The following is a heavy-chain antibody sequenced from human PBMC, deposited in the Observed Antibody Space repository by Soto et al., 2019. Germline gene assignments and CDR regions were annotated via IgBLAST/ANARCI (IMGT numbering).Heavy chain of an antibody. CDR1: GGSISSSSYY. CDR3: ARLVSGWGHYYGMDV. CDR2: IYYSGST. J-gene: IGHJ6*02. D-gene: IGHD6-19*01. Sequence: SETLSLTCTVSGGSISSSSYYWGWIRQPPGKGLEWIGSIYYSGSTYYNPSLKSRVTISVDTSKNQFSLKLSSVTAADTAVYYCARLVSGWGHYYGMDVWGQGTTVTVSS. V-gene: IGHV4-39*01.